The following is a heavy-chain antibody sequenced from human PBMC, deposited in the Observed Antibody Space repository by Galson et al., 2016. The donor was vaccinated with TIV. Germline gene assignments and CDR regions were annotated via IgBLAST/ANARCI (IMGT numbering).Heavy chain of an antibody. D-gene: IGHD6-19*01. V-gene: IGHV3-66*01. J-gene: IGHJ4*02. CDR1: GFTVTDKY. CDR3: AADKKPDIAMAGPEALHY. CDR2: IYDADGETA. Sequence: SLRLSCAVSGFTVTDKYMNWVRQAPGKGLEWVPVIYDADGETAHYADAVRGRFTTSRDGFKNTLYLELTRLRVEDTAVYYCAADKKPDIAMAGPEALHYGGQGTLVIVSS.